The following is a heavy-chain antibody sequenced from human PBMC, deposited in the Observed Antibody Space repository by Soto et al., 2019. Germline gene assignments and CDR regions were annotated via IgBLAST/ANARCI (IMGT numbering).Heavy chain of an antibody. Sequence: SVKVSCKASGGTFSSYAISWVRQAPGQGLEWMGGIIPIFGTANYAQKFQGRVTITADKSTSTAYMELSGLTSEDTAVYYCARHPGQWLYYFDYWGQGTLVTVSS. V-gene: IGHV1-69*06. CDR2: IIPIFGTA. CDR3: ARHPGQWLYYFDY. CDR1: GGTFSSYA. J-gene: IGHJ4*01. D-gene: IGHD6-19*01.